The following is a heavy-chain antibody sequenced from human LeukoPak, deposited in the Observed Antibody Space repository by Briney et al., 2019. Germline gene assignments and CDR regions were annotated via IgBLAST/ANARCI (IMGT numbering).Heavy chain of an antibody. D-gene: IGHD4/OR15-4a*01. CDR1: GFTFSSYS. V-gene: IGHV3-21*04. CDR2: ISSSSSYI. Sequence: GSLRLSCAASGFTFSSYSMNWVRQAPGKGLEWVSSISSSSSYIKYADSVKGRFTISRDNSKNTLYLQMNSLRAEDTAVYYCARRAGAYSHPYDYWGQGTLVTVSS. CDR3: ARRAGAYSHPYDY. J-gene: IGHJ4*02.